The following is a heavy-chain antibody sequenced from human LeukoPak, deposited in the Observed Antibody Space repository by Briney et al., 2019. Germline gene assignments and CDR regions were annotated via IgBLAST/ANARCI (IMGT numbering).Heavy chain of an antibody. CDR1: GYSFTTYW. J-gene: IGHJ4*02. D-gene: IGHD6-13*01. Sequence: GESLKISCKGSGYSFTTYWIAWVRQRPGKGLEWMGIIYAGDSDTRYSPSFQGQVTISVDKSISTAYLQWSSLKASDTAMYYCARLYVATGTKFDYWGQGTLVTVSS. CDR2: IYAGDSDT. CDR3: ARLYVATGTKFDY. V-gene: IGHV5-51*01.